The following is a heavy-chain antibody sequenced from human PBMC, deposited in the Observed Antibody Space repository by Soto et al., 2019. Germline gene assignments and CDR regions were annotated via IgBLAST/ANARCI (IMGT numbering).Heavy chain of an antibody. J-gene: IGHJ4*02. CDR3: TRTLNLYFDY. CDR1: GFTFGDYA. Sequence: GGSLRLSCTASGFTFGDYAMSWVRQAPGKGLEWVGFIRSKAYGGTTEYAASVKGRFTISRDDSKSIAYLQMNSLKTEDTAVYYCTRTLNLYFDYWGQGTLVTVS. V-gene: IGHV3-49*04. CDR2: IRSKAYGGTT.